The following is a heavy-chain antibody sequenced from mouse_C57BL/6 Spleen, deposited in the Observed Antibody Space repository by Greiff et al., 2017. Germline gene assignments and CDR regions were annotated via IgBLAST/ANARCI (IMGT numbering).Heavy chain of an antibody. CDR2: INPNNGGT. CDR1: GYTFTDYN. CDR3: ARSRDEGVWFAY. J-gene: IGHJ3*01. Sequence: VQLKEPGPELVKPGASVKMSCKASGYTFTDYNMHWVKQSHGKSLEWIGNINPNNGGTSYNKKFKGKATLTVNKSSSTAYMELRSLTSEDSAVYCCARSRDEGVWFAYWGQGTLVTVSA. V-gene: IGHV1-22*01.